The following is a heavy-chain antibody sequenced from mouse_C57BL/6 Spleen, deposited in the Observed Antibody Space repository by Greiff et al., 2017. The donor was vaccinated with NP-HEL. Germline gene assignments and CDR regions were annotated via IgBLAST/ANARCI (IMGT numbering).Heavy chain of an antibody. J-gene: IGHJ2*01. CDR3: ARWLLSYFDY. V-gene: IGHV1-76*01. D-gene: IGHD2-3*01. Sequence: QVQLQQSGAELVRPGASVKLSCKASGYTFTDYYINWVKQRPGQGLEWIARIYPGSGNTYYNEKFKGKATLTAEKSSSTAYMQLSSLTSEDSAVYFCARWLLSYFDYWGQGTTLTVSS. CDR1: GYTFTDYY. CDR2: IYPGSGNT.